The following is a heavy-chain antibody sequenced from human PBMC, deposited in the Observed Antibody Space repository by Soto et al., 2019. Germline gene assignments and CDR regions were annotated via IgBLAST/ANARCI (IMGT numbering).Heavy chain of an antibody. CDR1: GFTFSSYG. CDR2: ISGSGGSI. J-gene: IGHJ4*02. CDR3: AKAGGDCSGGSCYSGQGDY. V-gene: IGHV3-23*01. D-gene: IGHD2-15*01. Sequence: EVQLLESGGGLVQPGGSLRLSCAASGFTFSSYGMTWVRQAPGKGLEWVSGISGSGGSIYYADSVKGRFTISRDNSNNTLYLQMNSLRAEDTAVYFCAKAGGDCSGGSCYSGQGDYWGQGTLVTVSS.